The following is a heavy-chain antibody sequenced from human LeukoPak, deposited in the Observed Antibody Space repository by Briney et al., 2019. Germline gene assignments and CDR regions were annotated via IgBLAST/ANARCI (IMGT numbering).Heavy chain of an antibody. Sequence: GGSLRLSCAASGFTVSSHYMAWVRQPPGKGLEWVSAISGSGGSTYYADSVKGRFTISRDNSKNTLYLQMNSLRAEDTAVYYCAKGPIIAVSYYFDYWGQGTLVTVSS. D-gene: IGHD6-19*01. CDR1: GFTVSSHY. CDR2: ISGSGGST. CDR3: AKGPIIAVSYYFDY. J-gene: IGHJ4*02. V-gene: IGHV3-23*01.